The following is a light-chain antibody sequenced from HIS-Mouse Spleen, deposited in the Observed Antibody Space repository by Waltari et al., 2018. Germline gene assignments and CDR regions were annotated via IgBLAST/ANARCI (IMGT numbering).Light chain of an antibody. V-gene: IGLV3-10*01. Sequence: SYELTQPPSVSVSPGHTARITCSGDAFPKKSAYWYPQKSGQAPVLVIHEDSKRPAGIPERFAGSSSGTMATLTISGAQVEDEADYYCYSTDSSGNHRVFGGGTKLTVL. CDR1: AFPKKS. J-gene: IGLJ2*01. CDR2: EDS. CDR3: YSTDSSGNHRV.